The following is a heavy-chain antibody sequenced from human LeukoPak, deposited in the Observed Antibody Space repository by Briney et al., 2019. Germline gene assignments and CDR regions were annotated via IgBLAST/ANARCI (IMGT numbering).Heavy chain of an antibody. J-gene: IGHJ6*03. CDR3: ARDGIVRSSSSSGLSYYYMDV. CDR1: GGSISSGSYY. D-gene: IGHD6-6*01. Sequence: SETLSLTCTVSGGSISSGSYYWSWIRQPAGKGLEWIGRIYTSGSTNYNPSLKSRVTISVDTSKNQFSLKLSSVTAADTGVYYCARDGIVRSSSSSGLSYYYMDVWGKGTTVTVSS. V-gene: IGHV4-61*02. CDR2: IYTSGST.